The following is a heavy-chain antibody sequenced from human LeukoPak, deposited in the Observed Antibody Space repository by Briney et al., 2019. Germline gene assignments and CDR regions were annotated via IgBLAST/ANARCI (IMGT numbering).Heavy chain of an antibody. CDR3: VRIYYGPDY. Sequence: GASVKVSCKASGYIFTAHYIHWVRQAPGQGLEWMGWISPNNGVTNYAQKFQGRVTMTRDTSITTAYMELSSLRSGDTAVYYCVRIYYGPDYWGQGTLVTVSS. CDR1: GYIFTAHY. V-gene: IGHV1-2*02. CDR2: ISPNNGVT. D-gene: IGHD4-17*01. J-gene: IGHJ4*02.